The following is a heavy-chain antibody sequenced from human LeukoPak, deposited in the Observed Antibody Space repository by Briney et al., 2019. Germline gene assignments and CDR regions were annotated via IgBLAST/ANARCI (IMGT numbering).Heavy chain of an antibody. D-gene: IGHD3-9*01. CDR1: GFTFSSYW. V-gene: IGHV3-7*01. J-gene: IGHJ3*02. CDR3: ARVYILTGNDAFDI. CDR2: IKQDGSEK. Sequence: QPGGSLRLSCAASGFTFSSYWVTWIRQAPGEGLELVANIKQDGSEKYYVDSVKGRFTISRDNAKNSLYLQMNSLRAEDTAVYYCARVYILTGNDAFDIWGQGTMVTVSS.